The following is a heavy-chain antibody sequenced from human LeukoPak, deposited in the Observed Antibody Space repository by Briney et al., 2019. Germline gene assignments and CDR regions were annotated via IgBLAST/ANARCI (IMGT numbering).Heavy chain of an antibody. D-gene: IGHD2-21*02. CDR1: GYTFTGYY. CDR2: INPNSGGT. V-gene: IGHV1-2*02. J-gene: IGHJ4*02. Sequence: ASVKVSCKASGYTFTGYYMHWVRQAPGQGLEWMGWINPNSGGTNYAQKFQGRVTMTRDTSISTGYMELSRLRSDDTAVYYCARGYCGGDCYPYFDYWGQGTLVTVSS. CDR3: ARGYCGGDCYPYFDY.